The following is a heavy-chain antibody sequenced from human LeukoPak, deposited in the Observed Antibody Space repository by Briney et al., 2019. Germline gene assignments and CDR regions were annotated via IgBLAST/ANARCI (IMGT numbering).Heavy chain of an antibody. CDR1: GGSFSGYY. CDR3: ARGEITMVRGVIGSRFDP. CDR2: INHSGST. J-gene: IGHJ5*02. D-gene: IGHD3-10*01. Sequence: SETLPLTCAVYGGSFSGYYWSWIRQPPGKGLEWIGEINHSGSTNYNPSLKSRVTISVDTSKNQFSLKLSSVTAADTAVYYCARGEITMVRGVIGSRFDPWGQGTLVTVSS. V-gene: IGHV4-34*01.